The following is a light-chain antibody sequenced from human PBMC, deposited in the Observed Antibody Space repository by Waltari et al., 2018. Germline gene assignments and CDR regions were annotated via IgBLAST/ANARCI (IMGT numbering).Light chain of an antibody. Sequence: DVQLTHSPSTLSAPVGVRVTITCRASESVKNNLAWYQHQPGKAPKVLVHKASRLESGVPSRFSGSGYGTEFTLTINSLEPDDFATYYCHQYNTLPLTFGGGTKVEIK. J-gene: IGKJ4*01. V-gene: IGKV1-5*03. CDR1: ESVKNN. CDR2: KAS. CDR3: HQYNTLPLT.